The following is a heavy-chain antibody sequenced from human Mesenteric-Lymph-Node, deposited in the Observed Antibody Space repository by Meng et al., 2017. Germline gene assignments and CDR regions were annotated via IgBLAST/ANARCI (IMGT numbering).Heavy chain of an antibody. Sequence: GESLKISCAASGFPVSNYYMNWVRQAPGKGLEWVSSISGGSTYYADSRKGRFTISRDNSKNTLYLQMGSLRAEDMAVYYCASAASSSWQIDAFDIWGQGTMVTVSS. J-gene: IGHJ3*02. D-gene: IGHD6-13*01. V-gene: IGHV3-38-3*01. CDR2: ISGGST. CDR1: GFPVSNYY. CDR3: ASAASSSWQIDAFDI.